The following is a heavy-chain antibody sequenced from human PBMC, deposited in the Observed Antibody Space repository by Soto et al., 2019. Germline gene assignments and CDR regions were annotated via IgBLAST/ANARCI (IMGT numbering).Heavy chain of an antibody. Sequence: GGSLRLSCAASGFTFSSYGMHWVRQAPGKGLEWVAVISYDGSNKYYADSVKGRFTISRDNSKNTLYLQMNSLRAEDTAVYYCARDGNPYSSGWKTIDYWGQGTLVTVSS. J-gene: IGHJ4*02. V-gene: IGHV3-30*03. CDR1: GFTFSSYG. CDR3: ARDGNPYSSGWKTIDY. D-gene: IGHD6-19*01. CDR2: ISYDGSNK.